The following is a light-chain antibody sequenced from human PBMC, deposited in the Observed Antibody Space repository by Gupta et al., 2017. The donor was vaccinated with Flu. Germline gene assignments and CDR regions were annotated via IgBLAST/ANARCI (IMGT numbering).Light chain of an antibody. CDR3: LQHNSFPFT. Sequence: GDKITITCRASQNIGNDLGWYQQRPGKAPRRLIYSASSLQSEVPSRFSGSGSGTKFTLTISRLQPEDFATYFCLQHNSFPFTFGPGTKVDIK. V-gene: IGKV1-17*01. CDR2: SAS. J-gene: IGKJ3*01. CDR1: QNIGND.